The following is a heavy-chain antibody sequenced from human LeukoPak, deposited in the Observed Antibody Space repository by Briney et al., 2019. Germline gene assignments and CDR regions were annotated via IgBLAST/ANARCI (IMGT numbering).Heavy chain of an antibody. CDR2: ISSSSSTI. D-gene: IGHD2-2*01. J-gene: IGHJ6*02. CDR1: GFTFSSYS. V-gene: IGHV3-48*01. CDR3: ARESVTIVVVPAATRDYYYYGMDV. Sequence: GGSLRLSCAASGFTFSSYSMTWVRQAPGKGLEWVSYISSSSSTIYYADSVEGRFTISRDNAKNSLYLQMNSLRAEDTAVYYCARESVTIVVVPAATRDYYYYGMDVWGQGTTVTVSS.